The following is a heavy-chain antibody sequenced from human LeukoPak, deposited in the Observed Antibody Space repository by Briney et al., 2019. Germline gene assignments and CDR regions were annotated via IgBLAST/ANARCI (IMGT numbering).Heavy chain of an antibody. D-gene: IGHD5-24*01. CDR3: TRRGGSDGWGAFDV. CDR1: GFIFSKNV. Sequence: GGSLRLPCEASGFIFSKNVMNWVRQAPGKGLEWVSSIRGNGDVTYYAVSVKGRFTISRDNSKNMLFLQMNDLTREDTAIFYCTRRGGSDGWGAFDVWGQGTMVTVSP. J-gene: IGHJ3*01. V-gene: IGHV3-23*01. CDR2: IRGNGDVT.